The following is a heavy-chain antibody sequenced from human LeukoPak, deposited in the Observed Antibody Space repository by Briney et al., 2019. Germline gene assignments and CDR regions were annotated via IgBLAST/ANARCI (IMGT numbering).Heavy chain of an antibody. CDR2: INPNSGGS. CDR1: GHTFTGYY. V-gene: IGHV1-2*02. D-gene: IGHD1-7*01. CDR3: ARVRRITRTPGDYYYYMDV. Sequence: ASVKVSCKASGHTFTGYYLHWVRQAPGQGPEWMGWINPNSGGSNSAQKFQGRVTMTRDTSINTAYMELSRLTSDDTAVYYCARVRRITRTPGDYYYYMDVWGKGTTVTVSS. J-gene: IGHJ6*03.